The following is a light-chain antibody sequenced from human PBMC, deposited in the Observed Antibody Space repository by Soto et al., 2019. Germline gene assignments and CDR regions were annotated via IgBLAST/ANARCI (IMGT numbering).Light chain of an antibody. Sequence: DIQMTHSPSSLSASVADGVTITCPASQSISSYLNWYQQKPGKAPKLLIYAASSLQSGVPSRFSGSGSGTEFTLTISSMQPDDFATFYCQQYNGYSRTFGQGTKVDIK. CDR3: QQYNGYSRT. CDR1: QSISSY. V-gene: IGKV1-39*01. J-gene: IGKJ1*01. CDR2: AAS.